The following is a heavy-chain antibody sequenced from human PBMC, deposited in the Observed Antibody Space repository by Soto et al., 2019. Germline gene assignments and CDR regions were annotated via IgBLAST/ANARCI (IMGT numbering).Heavy chain of an antibody. CDR2: SNQRGST. V-gene: IGHV4-34*01. D-gene: IGHD3-10*01. CDR1: GGSFSGYF. CDR3: SSRGPTCSGSASHRGFIDV. J-gene: IGHJ4*02. Sequence: PSETLSLTCAVHGGSFSGYFWTWIRQAPGKGLEWIGESNQRGSTNYNPSLTSRVTISVDTAKSQFSLKLNSVTAADTAVYYCSSRGPTCSGSASHRGFIDVWGQGTLVTVS.